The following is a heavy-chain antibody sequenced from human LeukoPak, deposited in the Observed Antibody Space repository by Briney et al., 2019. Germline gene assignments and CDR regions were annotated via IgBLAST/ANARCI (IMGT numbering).Heavy chain of an antibody. CDR3: ASGGIVVRGDYFDY. D-gene: IGHD2-15*01. Sequence: ASVKVSCKASGYTFTSYDINWVRQATGQGREWMGWMNPNSGNTGYAQKFQGRVTMTRNTSISTAYMELSSLRSEDTAVYYCASGGIVVRGDYFDYWGQGTLVTVSS. CDR2: MNPNSGNT. J-gene: IGHJ4*02. CDR1: GYTFTSYD. V-gene: IGHV1-8*01.